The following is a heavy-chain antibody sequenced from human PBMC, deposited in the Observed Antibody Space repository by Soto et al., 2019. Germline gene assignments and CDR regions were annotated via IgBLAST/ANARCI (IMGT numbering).Heavy chain of an antibody. V-gene: IGHV3-48*01. CDR3: ARVPTVTPVFFDY. CDR2: ISHSSSNI. CDR1: GFTLSRYN. D-gene: IGHD4-17*01. Sequence: GGSLRLSCVASGFTLSRYNMNWVRQAPGKGLEWVSYISHSSSNIYYADSVKGRFTISRDNSKNTLYLQMNSLRAEDTAVYYCARVPTVTPVFFDYWGQGTLVTVSS. J-gene: IGHJ4*02.